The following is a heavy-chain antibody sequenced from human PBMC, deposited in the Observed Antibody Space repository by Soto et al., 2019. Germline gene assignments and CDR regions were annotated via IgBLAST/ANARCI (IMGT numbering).Heavy chain of an antibody. CDR1: RFTFSSYW. J-gene: IGHJ3*02. Sequence: GVTLRLSCASSRFTFSSYWMHWVHQPPAQSLVWVSRINSDGSSTSYADAVKGRVTISRDNGKNTLYVQINSLRVEDTAVYYCARARYDFWSGYSDAFDIWDQGTMVTFS. V-gene: IGHV3-74*01. CDR2: INSDGSST. D-gene: IGHD3-3*01. CDR3: ARARYDFWSGYSDAFDI.